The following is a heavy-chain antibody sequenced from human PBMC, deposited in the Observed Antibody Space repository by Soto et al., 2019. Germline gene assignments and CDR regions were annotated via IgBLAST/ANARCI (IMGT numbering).Heavy chain of an antibody. V-gene: IGHV4-39*01. CDR1: GGSISSSSYY. J-gene: IGHJ4*02. Sequence: QLQLQESGPGLVKPSETLSLTCTVSGGSISSSSYYWGWIRQPPGKGLEWVGSIYYSGSTYYNPSLKSRVTISVDTSKNQFSLKLSSVTAADTAVYYCARQIYYDSIRVDYWGQGTLVTVSS. CDR2: IYYSGST. D-gene: IGHD3-22*01. CDR3: ARQIYYDSIRVDY.